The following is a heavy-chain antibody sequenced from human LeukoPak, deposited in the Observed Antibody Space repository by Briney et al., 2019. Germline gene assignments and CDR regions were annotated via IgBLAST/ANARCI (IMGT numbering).Heavy chain of an antibody. CDR2: ISRNSGSI. V-gene: IGHV3-9*01. D-gene: IGHD6-19*01. J-gene: IGHJ3*02. CDR3: AKSPVAGTNDAFDI. Sequence: GGSLRLSCAASGFTFDDYAMHWVRQAPGKGLEWVSGISRNSGSIGYADSVKGRFTISRDNAKNSLYLQMNSLRAEDTALYYCAKSPVAGTNDAFDIWGQGTMVTVSS. CDR1: GFTFDDYA.